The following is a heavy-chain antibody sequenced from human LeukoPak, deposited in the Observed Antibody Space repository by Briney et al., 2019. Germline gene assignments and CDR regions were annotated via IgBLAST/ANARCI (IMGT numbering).Heavy chain of an antibody. CDR2: IWYDGSNK. CDR3: AKDSWNYGAIYAFDI. Sequence: GGSLRLSCAASGFTFSSYGMHWVRQAPGKGLEWVAVIWYDGSNKYYADSVKGRFTISRDNSKNTLYLQMNSLRAEDTAVYYCAKDSWNYGAIYAFDIWGQGTMVTVSS. D-gene: IGHD1-7*01. V-gene: IGHV3-33*06. J-gene: IGHJ3*02. CDR1: GFTFSSYG.